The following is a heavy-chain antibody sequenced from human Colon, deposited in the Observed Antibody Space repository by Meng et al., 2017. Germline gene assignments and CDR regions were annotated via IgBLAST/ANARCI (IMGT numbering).Heavy chain of an antibody. CDR3: GTTDINYCPIHY. V-gene: IGHV6-1*01. J-gene: IGHJ4*02. Sequence: QVQLQQSGPGLVKPSQTLSLTCAISGDSVSSDSSSWNWIRQSPSRGLEWLGRTYYRSKWINDYAVSVRSGITINPDTSKNHFSLNVTSVTAADTAVYYCGTTDINYCPIHYWGQGTLVTVSS. CDR1: GDSVSSDSSS. CDR2: TYYRSKWIN. D-gene: IGHD3-9*01.